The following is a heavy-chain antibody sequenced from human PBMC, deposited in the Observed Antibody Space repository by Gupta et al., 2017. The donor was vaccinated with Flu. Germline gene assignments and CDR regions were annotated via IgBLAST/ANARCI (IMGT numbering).Heavy chain of an antibody. CDR1: TSYG. CDR2: INPYDGNR. Sequence: TSYGISWVRQAPGQGPEWMGWINPYDGNRNYAQSFKDRVTMTTETSTNTGYMELRSLRSDDTAVYFCARDHVKGSTAARFGWFDSWGRGTLVIVSS. J-gene: IGHJ5*01. D-gene: IGHD6-6*01. CDR3: ARDHVKGSTAARFGWFDS. V-gene: IGHV1-18*04.